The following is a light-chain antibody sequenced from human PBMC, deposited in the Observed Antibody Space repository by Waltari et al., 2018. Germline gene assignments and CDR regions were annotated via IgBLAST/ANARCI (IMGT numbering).Light chain of an antibody. CDR2: GKN. J-gene: IGLJ2*01. CDR1: SLRRYY. Sequence: SSELTQDPAVSVALGQTVRITCPGDSLRRYYASWYQQKPGQAPVLVIYGKNNRPSGIPDRFSGSSSGNTASLTITGAQAEDEADYYCNSRDSSGNHLNVVFGGGTKLTVL. V-gene: IGLV3-19*01. CDR3: NSRDSSGNHLNVV.